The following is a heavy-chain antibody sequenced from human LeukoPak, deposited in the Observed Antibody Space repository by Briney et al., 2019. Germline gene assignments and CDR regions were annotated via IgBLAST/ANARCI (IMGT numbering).Heavy chain of an antibody. J-gene: IGHJ4*02. CDR3: AKDQWRYCSGGSCYPFDY. CDR1: RFTFSSYC. CDR2: ISGTGGST. V-gene: IGHV3-23*01. Sequence: PGGSLRLSCAASRFTFSSYCMHWVRQAPGKGLEWVSSISGTGGSTYYADSVKGRFTISRDNSKNTLYLQMNSLRAEDTAVYYCAKDQWRYCSGGSCYPFDYWGQGTLVTVSS. D-gene: IGHD2-15*01.